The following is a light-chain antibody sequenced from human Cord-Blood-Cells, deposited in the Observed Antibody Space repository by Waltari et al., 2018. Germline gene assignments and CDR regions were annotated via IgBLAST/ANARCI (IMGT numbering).Light chain of an antibody. J-gene: IGLJ1*01. CDR2: EVS. V-gene: IGLV2-14*01. Sequence: QSALTQPASVSGSPGQSITISCPGTRSDVGGYNYVSWYQQHPGKAPKLMIYEVSNRPSGVSNRFSGSKSGNTASLTISGLQAEDEADYYCSSYTSSSTLVFGTGTKVTVL. CDR1: RSDVGGYNY. CDR3: SSYTSSSTLV.